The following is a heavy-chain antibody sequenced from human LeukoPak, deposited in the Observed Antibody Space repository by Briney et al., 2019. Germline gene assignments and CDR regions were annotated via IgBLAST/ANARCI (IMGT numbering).Heavy chain of an antibody. D-gene: IGHD6-19*01. CDR1: GGSISSYY. Sequence: SETLSLTCTVSGGSISSYYWSWIRQPPGKGLEWIGYIYYSGSTNYNPSLKSRVTISVDTSKNQFSLKLSSMTAADTAVYYCARDKVAVAGTGWFDPWGQGTLVIVSS. CDR2: IYYSGST. V-gene: IGHV4-59*01. CDR3: ARDKVAVAGTGWFDP. J-gene: IGHJ5*02.